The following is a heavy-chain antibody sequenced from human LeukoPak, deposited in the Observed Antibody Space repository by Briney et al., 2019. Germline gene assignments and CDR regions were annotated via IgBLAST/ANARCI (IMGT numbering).Heavy chain of an antibody. CDR2: MNPNSGNT. CDR1: GYTFTSYD. CDR3: ARATKYYDFWSGYLPDFDY. J-gene: IGHJ4*02. Sequence: GASVKVSCKASGYTFTSYDINWVRQATGQGLEWMGWMNPNSGNTGYAQRFQGRVTMTRNTSISTAYMELSRLRSDDTAVYYCARATKYYDFWSGYLPDFDYWGQGTLVTVSS. D-gene: IGHD3-3*01. V-gene: IGHV1-8*01.